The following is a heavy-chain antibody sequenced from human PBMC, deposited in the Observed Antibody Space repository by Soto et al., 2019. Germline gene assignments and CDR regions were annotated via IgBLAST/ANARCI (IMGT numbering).Heavy chain of an antibody. Sequence: PSETLSLTCTVSGGSVSSGSYYWSWIRQPPGKGLEWIGCIYNSGGTNYYPSLLTQVTILVDTTKNQFSLKLSPAAAAATAVYYWAGDQLGKNYIESGYIYVGQAWFDSWGQGTLVTVSS. V-gene: IGHV4-61*01. CDR1: GGSVSSGSYY. J-gene: IGHJ5*01. D-gene: IGHD5-18*01. CDR2: IYNSGGT. CDR3: AGDQLGKNYIESGYIYVGQAWFDS.